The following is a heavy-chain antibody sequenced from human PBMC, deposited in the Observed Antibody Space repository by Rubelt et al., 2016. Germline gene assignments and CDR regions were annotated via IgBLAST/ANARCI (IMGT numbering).Heavy chain of an antibody. D-gene: IGHD4-17*01. Sequence: QVQLVESGGGVVQPGGSLRLSCAASGFTFSSYGMHWVRQAPGKGLEWVAFIRYDGSNQYYADSGKGRFTISRENSKNTLYLQMNSLRAEDTAVYYCAKPARLDYGINAEYFQHWGQGTLVTVSS. V-gene: IGHV3-30*02. J-gene: IGHJ1*01. CDR1: GFTFSSYG. CDR2: IRYDGSNQ. CDR3: AKPARLDYGINAEYFQH.